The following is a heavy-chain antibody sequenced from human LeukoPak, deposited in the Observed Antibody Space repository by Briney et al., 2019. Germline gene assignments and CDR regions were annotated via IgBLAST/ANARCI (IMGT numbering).Heavy chain of an antibody. CDR2: ITHSGST. CDR3: ARGLGYSSSPFDY. D-gene: IGHD6-13*01. V-gene: IGHV4-34*01. CDR1: GGSFSGYY. J-gene: IGHJ4*02. Sequence: PSETLSLTCAVYGGSFSGYYWSWIRQPPGKGLEWIGEITHSGSTNYNPSLKSRVTISVDTSKNQFSLKLSSVTAADTAVYYCARGLGYSSSPFDYWGQGTLVTVSS.